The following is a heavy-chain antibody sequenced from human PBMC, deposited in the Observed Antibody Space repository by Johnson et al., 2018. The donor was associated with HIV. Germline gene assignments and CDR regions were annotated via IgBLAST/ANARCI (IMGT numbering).Heavy chain of an antibody. Sequence: QVQLVESGGGLVQPGGSLRLSCAASGFTFSDYYMSWIRQAPGKGLEWVSYISSSGSTIYYADSVKGRFTISRDNAKNSLYLQMNSLRAEDTAVDYCARDRGRGGCSYGWGDAFDIWGQGTMFTVSS. CDR1: GFTFSDYY. V-gene: IGHV3-11*04. J-gene: IGHJ3*02. CDR2: ISSSGSTI. D-gene: IGHD5-18*01. CDR3: ARDRGRGGCSYGWGDAFDI.